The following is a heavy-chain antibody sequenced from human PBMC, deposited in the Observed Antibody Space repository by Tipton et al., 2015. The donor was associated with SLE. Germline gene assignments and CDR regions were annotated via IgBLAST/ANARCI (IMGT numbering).Heavy chain of an antibody. J-gene: IGHJ4*02. D-gene: IGHD3-10*01. Sequence: SLRLSCAASGFNFSGSAMHWVRQAPGKGLEWVGRIRSKSNDYATEYSVSVKGRFTISRDDSKNTAYLQMNSLKTEDTAVYYCIRMSGWFGDLLLDYWGQGALVTVSS. V-gene: IGHV3-73*01. CDR3: IRMSGWFGDLLLDY. CDR1: GFNFSGSA. CDR2: IRSKSNDYAT.